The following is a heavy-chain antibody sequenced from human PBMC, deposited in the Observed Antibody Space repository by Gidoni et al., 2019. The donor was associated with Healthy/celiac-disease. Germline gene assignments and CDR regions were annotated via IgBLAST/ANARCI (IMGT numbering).Heavy chain of an antibody. V-gene: IGHV3-33*01. CDR2: ICYDGSNK. CDR1: GFTFSSYG. D-gene: IGHD3-16*01. CDR3: ARSGYDYFWGSYRYYFDY. J-gene: IGHJ4*02. Sequence: QVQLVESGGGVVQPGRSLRLSCAASGFTFSSYGMHWVRQAPGKGLGWVAVICYDGSNKYYADSVKGRFTISIDNSKNTLYLQMNSLRAEDTAVYYCARSGYDYFWGSYRYYFDYWGQGTLVTVSS.